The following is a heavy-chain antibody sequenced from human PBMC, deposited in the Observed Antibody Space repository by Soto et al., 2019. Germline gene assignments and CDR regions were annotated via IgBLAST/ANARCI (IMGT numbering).Heavy chain of an antibody. Sequence: VQLLESGGGLVQPGGSLRLSCAASGFTFSSYAMNWVRQTPGEGLEWVSGISDSGGSPYYADSVKGRFTISRDNSKNTLYLQIDSLRAEETCVYYSSRYALGLSPWWYNWFDRWGQGTLVSVSS. V-gene: IGHV3-23*01. CDR3: SRYALGLSPWWYNWFDR. CDR2: ISDSGGSP. D-gene: IGHD2-8*02. J-gene: IGHJ5*02. CDR1: GFTFSSYA.